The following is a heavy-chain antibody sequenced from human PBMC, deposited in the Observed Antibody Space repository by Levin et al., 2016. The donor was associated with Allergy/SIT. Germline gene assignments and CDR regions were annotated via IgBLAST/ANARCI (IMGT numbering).Heavy chain of an antibody. J-gene: IGHJ4*02. V-gene: IGHV1-2*02. Sequence: ASVKVSCKASGYTFTGYYMHWVRQAPGQGLEWMGWINPNSGGTNYAQKFQGRVTMTRDTSISTAYMELSRLRSDDTAVYYCASGSTNYYDSSGYDFDYWGQGTLVTVSS. CDR3: ASGSTNYYDSSGYDFDY. CDR1: GYTFTGYY. CDR2: INPNSGGT. D-gene: IGHD3-22*01.